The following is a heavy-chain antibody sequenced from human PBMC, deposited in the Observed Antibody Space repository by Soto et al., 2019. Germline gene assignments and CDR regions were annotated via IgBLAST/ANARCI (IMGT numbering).Heavy chain of an antibody. J-gene: IGHJ5*02. V-gene: IGHV1-8*01. CDR1: GYTFTSYD. D-gene: IGHD6-13*01. Sequence: GASVKVSCKASGYTFTSYDINWVRQATGQGLEWMGWMNPNSGNTGYAQKFQGRVTMTRNTSISTAYMELSSLRSEDTAVYYCARDRRIAAAGTCWFDPWGQGTLVTVSS. CDR3: ARDRRIAAAGTCWFDP. CDR2: MNPNSGNT.